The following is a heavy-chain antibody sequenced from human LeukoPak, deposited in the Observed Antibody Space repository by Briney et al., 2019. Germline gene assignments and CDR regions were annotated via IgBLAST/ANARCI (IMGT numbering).Heavy chain of an antibody. D-gene: IGHD3-10*01. CDR2: INPSGGST. CDR3: AREGDGSGSYYEYYFDY. CDR1: GYTFTSYY. J-gene: IGHJ4*02. V-gene: IGHV1-46*01. Sequence: ASVKVSCKASGYTFTSYYMHWVRQAPGQGLEWMGIINPSGGSTSYAQKFQGRVTMTRDTSTSTVYMEPSSLRSEDTAVYYCAREGDGSGSYYEYYFDYWGQGTLVTVSS.